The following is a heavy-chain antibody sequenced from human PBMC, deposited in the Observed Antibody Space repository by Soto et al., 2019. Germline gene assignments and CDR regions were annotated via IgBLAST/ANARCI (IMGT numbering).Heavy chain of an antibody. CDR2: ISGSGGSI. Sequence: EVQLLESGGGLVQPGGSLRLSCAASGFTFSTSAMNWVRQAPGNGLEWVSAISGSGGSIHYADSVKGRFTISRDNSKNTLYLQMNSLRDEDTAVYHCVKGYWKGDVWGQGTTVTVSS. D-gene: IGHD1-1*01. J-gene: IGHJ6*02. CDR3: VKGYWKGDV. V-gene: IGHV3-23*01. CDR1: GFTFSTSA.